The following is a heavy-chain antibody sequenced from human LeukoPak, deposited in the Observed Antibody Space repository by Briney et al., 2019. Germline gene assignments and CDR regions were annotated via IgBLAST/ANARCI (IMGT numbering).Heavy chain of an antibody. CDR3: ARGDENYYGSGTYSPYDY. J-gene: IGHJ4*02. D-gene: IGHD3-10*01. CDR1: GFTFSSHW. Sequence: GGSLRLSCVASGFTFSSHWIHWVRQAPGKGLVWVSRINSDGSSIIYADSVKGRFTVSRDNAKNTVYLQMNRLRGEDTAVYYCARGDENYYGSGTYSPYDYWGQGTLVTVSS. V-gene: IGHV3-74*01. CDR2: INSDGSSI.